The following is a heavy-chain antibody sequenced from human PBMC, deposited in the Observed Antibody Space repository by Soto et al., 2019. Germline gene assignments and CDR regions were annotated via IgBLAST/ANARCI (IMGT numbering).Heavy chain of an antibody. V-gene: IGHV1-8*01. CDR1: GNTFTSYD. CDR2: INPNSGYI. Sequence: GASVKVSCKASGNTFTSYDINWVRQATGHGLEWMGWINPNSGYIGYAQKFQGRVTMTRDTAIRTAYMEVSRLRSDDTAVYYCARGRASGSYYLLDYWGAGTLVTVSS. J-gene: IGHJ4*02. CDR3: ARGRASGSYYLLDY. D-gene: IGHD3-10*01.